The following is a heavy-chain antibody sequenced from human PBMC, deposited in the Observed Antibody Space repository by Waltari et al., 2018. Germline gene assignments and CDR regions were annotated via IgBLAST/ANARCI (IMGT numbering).Heavy chain of an antibody. CDR3: AKGLIYCSSNSCYYMDV. CDR1: GFRFSSYG. CDR2: TSYDGTKR. J-gene: IGHJ6*03. V-gene: IGHV3-30*18. D-gene: IGHD2-2*01. Sequence: VQLVESGGGVVQPGGSLRLSCAASGFRFSSYGMHWVRQAPGKGLEWVAVTSYDGTKRNYADSVKGRFTISRDDSKNTLFLQMNSLRADDTAVYYCAKGLIYCSSNSCYYMDVWGQGTSVTVSS.